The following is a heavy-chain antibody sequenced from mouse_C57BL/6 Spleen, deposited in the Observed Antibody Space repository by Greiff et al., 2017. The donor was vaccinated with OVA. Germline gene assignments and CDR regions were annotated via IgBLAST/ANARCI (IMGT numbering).Heavy chain of an antibody. CDR3: ARGGLYYDYDERYFDV. Sequence: VQLQQSGAELVKPGASVKISCKASGYTFTDYYINWVKQRPGQGLEWIGKIGPGSGSTYYNEKFKGKATLTADKSSSTAYMQLSSLTSEDSAVYFGARGGLYYDYDERYFDVWGTGTTVTVSS. D-gene: IGHD2-4*01. J-gene: IGHJ1*03. CDR1: GYTFTDYY. V-gene: IGHV1-77*01. CDR2: IGPGSGST.